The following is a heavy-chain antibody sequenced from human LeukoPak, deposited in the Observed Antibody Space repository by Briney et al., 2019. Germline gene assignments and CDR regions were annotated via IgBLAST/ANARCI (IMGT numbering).Heavy chain of an antibody. D-gene: IGHD3-10*01. CDR2: ISSSSSYI. V-gene: IGHV3-21*01. J-gene: IGHJ4*02. Sequence: GGSLRLSCAASGFTFSSYSMNWVRQAPGKGLEWVSSISSSSSYIYYADSVKGRFTIPRDNAKNSLVLQMNSLRAEDTAVYYCARGAYGSIHFDSWGQGTLITVSS. CDR1: GFTFSSYS. CDR3: ARGAYGSIHFDS.